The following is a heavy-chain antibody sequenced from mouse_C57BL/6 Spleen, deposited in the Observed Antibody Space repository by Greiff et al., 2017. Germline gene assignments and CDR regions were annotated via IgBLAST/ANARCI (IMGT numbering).Heavy chain of an antibody. J-gene: IGHJ1*03. D-gene: IGHD1-1*01. CDR3: ARNYYGSSWYFDV. V-gene: IGHV1-55*01. Sequence: QVQLQQPGAELVKPGASVKMSCKASGYTFTSYWITWVKQRPGQGLEWIGDIYPGSGSTNYNEKFKSKAKLTVDTSSSTAYMQLSSLTSEDSAVYYCARNYYGSSWYFDVWGTGTTVTVSS. CDR2: IYPGSGST. CDR1: GYTFTSYW.